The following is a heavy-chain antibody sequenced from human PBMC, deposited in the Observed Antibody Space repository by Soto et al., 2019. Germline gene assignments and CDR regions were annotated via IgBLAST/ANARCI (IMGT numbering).Heavy chain of an antibody. CDR3: ARRKYDILTGPGRYGMDV. CDR1: GYSFTSYW. D-gene: IGHD3-9*01. V-gene: IGHV5-51*01. Sequence: PGESLKISCKGSGYSFTSYWIGWVRQMPGKGLEWMGIIYPGDSDTRYSPSFQGQVTISADKSISTAYLQWSSLKASDTAMYYCARRKYDILTGPGRYGMDVWGQGTTVTVSS. J-gene: IGHJ6*02. CDR2: IYPGDSDT.